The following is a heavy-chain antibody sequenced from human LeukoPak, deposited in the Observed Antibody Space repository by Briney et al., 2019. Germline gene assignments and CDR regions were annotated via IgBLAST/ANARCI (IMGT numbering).Heavy chain of an antibody. CDR2: ISGSGDST. D-gene: IGHD6-19*01. J-gene: IGHJ5*02. Sequence: PGGSLRLSCAASGFTVSFSSYGMSWVRQAPGKGLEWVSAISGSGDSTYYADSVKGRFTISRDNSKNTLNLQMNSLRAEDTAVYYCAKSSTRYSSGWVWFDPWGQGTLVTVSS. V-gene: IGHV3-23*01. CDR3: AKSSTRYSSGWVWFDP. CDR1: GFTVSFSSYG.